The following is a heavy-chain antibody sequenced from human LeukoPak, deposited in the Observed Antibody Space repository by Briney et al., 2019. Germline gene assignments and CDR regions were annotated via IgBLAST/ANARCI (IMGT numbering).Heavy chain of an antibody. D-gene: IGHD6-13*01. J-gene: IGHJ3*02. CDR3: ARTIAAADFDAFDI. Sequence: PGGSLRLSCAASGFTFSSYWMSWVRQAPGKGLEWVANIKQDRSEKYYVDSVKGRFTISRDNAKNSLYLQMNSLRAEDTAVYYCARTIAAADFDAFDIWGQGTMVTVSS. CDR2: IKQDRSEK. V-gene: IGHV3-7*01. CDR1: GFTFSSYW.